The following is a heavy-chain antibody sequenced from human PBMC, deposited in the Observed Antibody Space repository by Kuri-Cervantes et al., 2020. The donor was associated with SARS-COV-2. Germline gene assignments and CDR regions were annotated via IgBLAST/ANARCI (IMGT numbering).Heavy chain of an antibody. CDR3: ANGAYYYGMDV. CDR2: ISYDGSNK. D-gene: IGHD1-26*01. CDR1: GFTFSSYG. J-gene: IGHJ6*02. V-gene: IGHV3-30*18. Sequence: LSLTCAASGFTFSSYGMHWVRQAPGKGLEWVAVISYDGSNKYYADSVRGRFTISRDNSKNTLYLQTNSLRAEDTAVYYCANGAYYYGMDVWGQGTTVTVSS.